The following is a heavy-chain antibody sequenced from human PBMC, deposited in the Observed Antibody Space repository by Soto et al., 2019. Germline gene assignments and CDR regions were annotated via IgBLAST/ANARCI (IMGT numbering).Heavy chain of an antibody. Sequence: PGGSLRLSCTASGFALRAYLMTWVRQAPGKRLEWVAYIRQDGGEKYYVDSVRGRFTISRDNAKNSLYLQTSSVRADDTAVYYPDRMYIGRYSFEMWGQGTQLTVSS. J-gene: IGHJ4*02. D-gene: IGHD1-26*01. CDR3: DRMYIGRYSFEM. CDR2: IRQDGGEK. CDR1: GFALRAYL. V-gene: IGHV3-7*05.